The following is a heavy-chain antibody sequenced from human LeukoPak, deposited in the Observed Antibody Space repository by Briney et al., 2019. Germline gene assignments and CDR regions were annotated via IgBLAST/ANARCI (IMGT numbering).Heavy chain of an antibody. CDR3: AKGYRPLLAGPPGY. CDR1: GFTFDDYA. V-gene: IGHV3-9*01. J-gene: IGHJ4*02. D-gene: IGHD6-19*01. CDR2: ISWNSGSI. Sequence: GGSLRLSCAASGFTFDDYAMHWVRQAPGEGLEWVSGISWNSGSIGYADSVKGRFTISRDNAKNSLYLQMNSLRAEDTALYYCAKGYRPLLAGPPGYWGQGTLVTVSS.